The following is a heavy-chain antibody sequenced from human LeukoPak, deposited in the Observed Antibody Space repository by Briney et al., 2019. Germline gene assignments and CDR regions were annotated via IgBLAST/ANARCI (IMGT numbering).Heavy chain of an antibody. Sequence: GGSLRLSCTASGFTFGDYAMSWVRQAPGKGLEWVGFIRSKAYGGTTEYAASVKGRFTISRDDSKSIAYLQMNSLKTEDTAVYYCTRGGILRLGELSLDYWDQGTLVTVSS. CDR1: GFTFGDYA. J-gene: IGHJ4*02. D-gene: IGHD3-16*02. CDR3: TRGGILRLGELSLDY. CDR2: IRSKAYGGTT. V-gene: IGHV3-49*04.